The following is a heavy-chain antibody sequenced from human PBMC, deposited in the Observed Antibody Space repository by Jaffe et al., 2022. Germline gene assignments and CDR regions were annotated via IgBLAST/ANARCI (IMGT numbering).Heavy chain of an antibody. CDR2: INHSGST. CDR3: ARGRRGWQPARTNNWFDP. Sequence: QVQLQQWGAGLLKPSETLSLTCAVYGGSFSGYYWSWIRQPPGKGLEWIGEINHSGSTNYNPSLKSRVTISVDTSKNQFSLKLSSVTAADTAVYYCARGRRGWQPARTNNWFDPWGQGTLVTVSS. J-gene: IGHJ5*02. D-gene: IGHD6-19*01. CDR1: GGSFSGYY. V-gene: IGHV4-34*01.